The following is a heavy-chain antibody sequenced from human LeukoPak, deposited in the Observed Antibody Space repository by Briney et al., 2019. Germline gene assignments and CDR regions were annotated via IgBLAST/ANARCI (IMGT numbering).Heavy chain of an antibody. V-gene: IGHV3-7*03. Sequence: GSLRLSCAASGFMFSSNWMSWVHLAPGKGLGWVANIKEDGTETYYVDSVKGRFTISRDNAKNSLYLQMNSLRVEDTAVYYCAKEGRSLQTYWGQGTLVTVSS. CDR2: IKEDGTET. J-gene: IGHJ4*02. D-gene: IGHD5-24*01. CDR1: GFMFSSNW. CDR3: AKEGRSLQTY.